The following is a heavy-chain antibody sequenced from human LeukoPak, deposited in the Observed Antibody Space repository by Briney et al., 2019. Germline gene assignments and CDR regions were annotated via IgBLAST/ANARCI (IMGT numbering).Heavy chain of an antibody. CDR1: GFTFSSYS. V-gene: IGHV3-48*02. D-gene: IGHD3-10*01. CDR3: ASSLRTDY. Sequence: PGGSLRLSCSASGFTFSSYSMNWVRQAPGKGLEWLSYISSTSSTIYYADSVKGRFTISRDNAKNSLYLQMNSLRDEDTAVYYCASSLRTDYWGQGTLVTVSS. J-gene: IGHJ4*02. CDR2: ISSTSSTI.